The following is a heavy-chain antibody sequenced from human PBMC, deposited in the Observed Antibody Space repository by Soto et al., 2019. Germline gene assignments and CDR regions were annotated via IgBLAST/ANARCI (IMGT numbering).Heavy chain of an antibody. Sequence: EVRLVESGGGLVKPGGSLRLSCVASGFTFDNAWMSWVRQIPGKGLEWVGRVKRNIDGGTSDSAAPVKGRFAVSGDDSKTTLYLQMHSLKDADTAVYYCCSEAWYSNGYGEYFNGFDAWGQGTTVTVSS. D-gene: IGHD5-18*01. CDR1: GFTFDNAW. CDR3: CSEAWYSNGYGEYFNGFDA. V-gene: IGHV3-15*05. CDR2: VKRNIDGGTS. J-gene: IGHJ6*02.